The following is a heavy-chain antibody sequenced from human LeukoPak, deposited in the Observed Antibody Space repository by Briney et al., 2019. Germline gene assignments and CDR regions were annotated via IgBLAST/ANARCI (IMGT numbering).Heavy chain of an antibody. Sequence: SETLSLTCTVSGGSISSYYWSWIRQPPGKGLEWIGYIYYSGSTNYNPSLKSRVTISVDTSKNQFSLKLSSVTAADTAVYYCARDRIAAANGFDPWGQGTLVTVSS. CDR3: ARDRIAAANGFDP. CDR1: GGSISSYY. D-gene: IGHD6-13*01. J-gene: IGHJ5*02. V-gene: IGHV4-59*12. CDR2: IYYSGST.